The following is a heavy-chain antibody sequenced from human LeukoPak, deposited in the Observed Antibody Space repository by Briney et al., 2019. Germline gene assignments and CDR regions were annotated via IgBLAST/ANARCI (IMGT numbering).Heavy chain of an antibody. CDR3: ARDLHDSSGYLPGH. Sequence: GASVKVSCKASGYTFVGYHMHWMRQAPGQGLEWMGRINPNSGGTNYAQKFQGRVTMTRDTSINTAYMELSRLRSDDTAVYYCARDLHDSSGYLPGHWGQGTLVTVSS. CDR2: INPNSGGT. J-gene: IGHJ4*02. V-gene: IGHV1-2*06. D-gene: IGHD3-22*01. CDR1: GYTFVGYH.